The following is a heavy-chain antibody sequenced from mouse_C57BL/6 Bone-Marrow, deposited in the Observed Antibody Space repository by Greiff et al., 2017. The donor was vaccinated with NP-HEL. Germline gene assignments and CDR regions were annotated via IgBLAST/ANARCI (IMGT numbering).Heavy chain of an antibody. CDR1: GYTFTNYW. Sequence: VQLQQSGAELVRPGTSVKMSCKASGYTFTNYWIGWAKQRPGHGLEWIGDIYPGGGYTNYNEKFKGKATLTADKSSSTAYMQFSSLTSEDSAIFYCAIRAVWGGGYFDYWGQGTTLTVSS. CDR3: AIRAVWGGGYFDY. CDR2: IYPGGGYT. J-gene: IGHJ2*01. D-gene: IGHD3-1*01. V-gene: IGHV1-63*01.